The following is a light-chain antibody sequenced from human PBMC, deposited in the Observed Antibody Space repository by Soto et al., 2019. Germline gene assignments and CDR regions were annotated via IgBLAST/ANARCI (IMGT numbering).Light chain of an antibody. CDR3: QVWDSSSDHGV. CDR1: NIGGKS. CDR2: YDS. J-gene: IGLJ2*01. Sequence: SYELTQPPSVSVAPGKTARITCGGNNIGGKSVHWYQQKPGQAPVLVIYYDSDRPSGNPERFSGSNSGNTATLTISRVEAGDEADYYCQVWDSSSDHGVFGGGTQLTVL. V-gene: IGLV3-21*04.